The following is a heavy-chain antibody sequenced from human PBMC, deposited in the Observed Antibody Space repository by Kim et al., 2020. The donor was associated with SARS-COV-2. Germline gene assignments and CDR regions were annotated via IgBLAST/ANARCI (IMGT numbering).Heavy chain of an antibody. D-gene: IGHD3-9*01. CDR1: GFTFSSYE. CDR3: ARGGKRYFDWLPRFFDY. J-gene: IGHJ4*02. V-gene: IGHV3-48*03. CDR2: ISSSGSTI. Sequence: GGSLRLSCAASGFTFSSYEMNWVRQAPGKGLEWVSYISSSGSTIYYADSVKGRFTISRDNAKNSLYLQMNSLRAEDTAVYYCARGGKRYFDWLPRFFDYWGQGTLVTVSS.